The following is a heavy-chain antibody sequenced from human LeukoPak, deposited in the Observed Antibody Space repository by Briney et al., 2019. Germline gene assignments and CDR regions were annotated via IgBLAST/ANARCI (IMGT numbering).Heavy chain of an antibody. Sequence: SETLSLTCTVSGGSISSYYWSWIRQPPGKGLEWIAYISDIGSINYNPSLKSRVTISLDTSKNQFSLKLSSVTAADTAVYYCARHGYCSSTSCYKVNPYYYGMDVWGQGTTVTVSS. J-gene: IGHJ6*02. D-gene: IGHD2-2*02. CDR1: GGSISSYY. CDR2: ISDIGSI. CDR3: ARHGYCSSTSCYKVNPYYYGMDV. V-gene: IGHV4-59*08.